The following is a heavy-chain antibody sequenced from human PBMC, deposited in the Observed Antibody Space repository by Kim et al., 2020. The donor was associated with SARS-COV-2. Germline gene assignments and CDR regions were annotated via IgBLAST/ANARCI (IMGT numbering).Heavy chain of an antibody. CDR1: GFTFDDYA. Sequence: GGSLRLSCAASGFTFDDYAMHWVRQAPGKGLEWVSGISWNSGSIGYADSVKGRFTISRDNAKNSLYLQMNSLRAEDTALYYCAKDANDGYSSGWHNMDVWGQGTTVTVAS. V-gene: IGHV3-9*01. CDR2: ISWNSGSI. D-gene: IGHD6-19*01. J-gene: IGHJ6*02. CDR3: AKDANDGYSSGWHNMDV.